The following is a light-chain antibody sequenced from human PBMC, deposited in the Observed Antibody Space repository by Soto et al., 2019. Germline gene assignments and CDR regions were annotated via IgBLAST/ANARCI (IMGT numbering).Light chain of an antibody. J-gene: IGKJ5*01. CDR1: QSVSSNN. CDR3: QQYDNSIT. V-gene: IGKV3-20*01. Sequence: EIVLTQSPGTLSLSPGERATLSCRASQSVSSNNLAWYHQKPGQTPRLLIYGASSRATGIPDRFSGSGSGTYFTLTISRLQPEVSAVYYCQQYDNSITFGQGTRLEIE. CDR2: GAS.